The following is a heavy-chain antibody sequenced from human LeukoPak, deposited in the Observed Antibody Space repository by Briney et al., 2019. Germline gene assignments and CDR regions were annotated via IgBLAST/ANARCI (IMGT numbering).Heavy chain of an antibody. J-gene: IGHJ5*02. CDR3: ARRIGARPWCWLDL. CDR2: MNPNSGNK. D-gene: IGHD6-6*01. V-gene: IGHV1-8*01. Sequence: GASAKVSRKPSRYTFSDYDINWVRQAAGQGRECMGGMNPNSGNKGYAQKFQGRVTMTRNTSISRAYMELSSLRSEDTAVYYCARRIGARPWCWLDLWGQGTLVSVFS. CDR1: RYTFSDYD.